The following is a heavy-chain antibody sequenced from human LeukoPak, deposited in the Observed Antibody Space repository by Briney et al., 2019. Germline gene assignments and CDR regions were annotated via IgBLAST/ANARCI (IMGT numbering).Heavy chain of an antibody. CDR3: TTLTNDSGYDY. D-gene: IGHD4-17*01. CDR2: IKSKTDGGTT. CDR1: GFTFSSYS. J-gene: IGHJ4*02. Sequence: PGRSLRLSCAVSGFTFSSYSMHWVRQAPGRGLEWVGRIKSKTDGGTTDYAAPVKGRFTISRDDSKNTLYLQMNSLKTEDTAVYYCTTLTNDSGYDYWGQGTLVTVSS. V-gene: IGHV3-15*01.